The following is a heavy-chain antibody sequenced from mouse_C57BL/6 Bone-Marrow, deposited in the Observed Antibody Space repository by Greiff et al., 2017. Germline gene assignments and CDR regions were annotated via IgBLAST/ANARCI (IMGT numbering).Heavy chain of an antibody. J-gene: IGHJ3*01. CDR2: IRYDGSN. V-gene: IGHV3-6*01. CDR1: GSSITSGYY. Sequence: EVKLMESGPGLVKPSQSLSLTCSVTGSSITSGYYWNWIRQFPGNKLEWMGYIRYDGSNNYNPSLKTRISLTRDTSKHQFFLKLNSVTTEDTATYYCASPGSSLFAYWGQGTLVTVSA. CDR3: ASPGSSLFAY. D-gene: IGHD1-1*01.